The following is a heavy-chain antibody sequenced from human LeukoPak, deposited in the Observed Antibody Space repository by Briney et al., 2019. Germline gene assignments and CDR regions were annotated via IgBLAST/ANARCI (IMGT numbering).Heavy chain of an antibody. CDR2: IYHSGST. Sequence: SETLSLTCTVSGYSISSGYYWGWIRQPPGKGLEWIGSIYHSGSTYYNPSLKSRVTISVDTSKNQFSLKLSSVTAADTAVYYCARGRSWREGSGYDIFDYWGQGTLVTVSS. J-gene: IGHJ4*02. V-gene: IGHV4-38-2*02. CDR1: GYSISSGYY. CDR3: ARGRSWREGSGYDIFDY. D-gene: IGHD5-12*01.